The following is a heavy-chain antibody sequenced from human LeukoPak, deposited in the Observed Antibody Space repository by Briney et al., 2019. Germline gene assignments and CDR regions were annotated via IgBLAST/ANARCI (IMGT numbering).Heavy chain of an antibody. D-gene: IGHD3-22*01. Sequence: GGSLRLSCAASGFTFSSYSMNWVRQAPGKGLEWVSSISSSSYIYCADSVKGRFTISRDNAKNSLYLQMNSLRAEDTAVYYCASLALYDSSGYYPYSAPLNYWGQGTLVTVSS. CDR3: ASLALYDSSGYYPYSAPLNY. CDR1: GFTFSSYS. V-gene: IGHV3-21*01. CDR2: ISSSSYI. J-gene: IGHJ4*02.